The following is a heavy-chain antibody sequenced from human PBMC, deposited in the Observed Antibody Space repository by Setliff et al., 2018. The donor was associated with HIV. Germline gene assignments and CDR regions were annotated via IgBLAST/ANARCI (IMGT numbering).Heavy chain of an antibody. V-gene: IGHV1-46*01. D-gene: IGHD2-15*01. J-gene: IGHJ4*02. CDR2: INPTGGGP. CDR1: GYTFTNYY. Sequence: AASVKVSCKASGYTFTNYYIHWVRQAPGQGLQWMGLINPTGGGPRYAQKFRGRLTMSSDTSTSTVFMELSSLRSEDTAVYYCAKGGGYLDFWGQGTPVTVS. CDR3: AKGGGYLDF.